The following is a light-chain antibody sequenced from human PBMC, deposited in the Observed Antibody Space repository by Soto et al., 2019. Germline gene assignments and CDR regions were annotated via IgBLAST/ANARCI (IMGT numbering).Light chain of an antibody. V-gene: IGKV3D-15*01. CDR2: GIS. J-gene: IGKJ5*01. CDR3: QQHGQWPIT. Sequence: EIVITQSPATLSVSPGERATLSCRASQSVNSNYLAWYQQKPGQAPRLLIYGISKRATDIPDRFSGSGSGTEFTLTISSXQPEDFATYYCQQHGQWPITFGQGTRLEIK. CDR1: QSVNSN.